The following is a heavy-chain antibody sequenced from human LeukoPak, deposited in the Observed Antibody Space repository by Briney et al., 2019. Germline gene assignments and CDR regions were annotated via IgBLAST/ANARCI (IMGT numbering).Heavy chain of an antibody. Sequence: ASVKVSCKVSGYTLTELSMHWVRQAPGKGLEWMGGFDPEDGETIYAQKFQGRVTMTEDTSTDTAYMELSSLRSEDTAVYYCATVYHYDSSGTDTLPAYWGQGTLVTVSS. CDR3: ATVYHYDSSGTDTLPAY. D-gene: IGHD3-22*01. J-gene: IGHJ4*02. V-gene: IGHV1-24*01. CDR2: FDPEDGET. CDR1: GYTLTELS.